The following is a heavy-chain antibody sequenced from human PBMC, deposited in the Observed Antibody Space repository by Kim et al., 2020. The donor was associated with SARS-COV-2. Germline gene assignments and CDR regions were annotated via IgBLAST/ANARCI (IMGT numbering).Heavy chain of an antibody. Sequence: YAASVKGRFTISRDNAKNTLYLQMNSLRAEDTSVYYCARAIIETNTFDYWGQGTLATVSS. J-gene: IGHJ4*02. CDR3: ARAIIETNTFDY. D-gene: IGHD1-7*01. V-gene: IGHV3-74*01.